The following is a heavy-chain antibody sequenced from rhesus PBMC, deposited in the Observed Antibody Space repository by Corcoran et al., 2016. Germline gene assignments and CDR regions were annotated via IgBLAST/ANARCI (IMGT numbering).Heavy chain of an antibody. CDR3: AKLKDTGY. D-gene: IGHD2-33*01. Sequence: EVQLVETEGGLVQPGGSLKLSCAASGFTFSGYGMSWVRQAPGKGRDDVSAIHRGGGRPYYAESVKGRFTISRDNSKTTRSLQMNSLGAEDTAVYYCAKLKDTGYWGQGVLVTVSS. J-gene: IGHJ4*01. CDR2: IHRGGGRP. V-gene: IGHV3S5*01. CDR1: GFTFSGYG.